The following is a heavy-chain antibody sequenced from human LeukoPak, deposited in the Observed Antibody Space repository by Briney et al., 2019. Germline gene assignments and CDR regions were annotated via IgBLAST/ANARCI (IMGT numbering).Heavy chain of an antibody. J-gene: IGHJ3*02. Sequence: ASVKVSCKASGYTFTSYYMHWVRQAPGQGLEWMGIINPSGGSTSCAQKFQGRVTMTRDTSTSTVYMELSSLRSEDTAVYYCARDLVLLWFGEPDAFDIWGQGTMVTVSS. CDR1: GYTFTSYY. V-gene: IGHV1-46*01. CDR2: INPSGGST. CDR3: ARDLVLLWFGEPDAFDI. D-gene: IGHD3-10*01.